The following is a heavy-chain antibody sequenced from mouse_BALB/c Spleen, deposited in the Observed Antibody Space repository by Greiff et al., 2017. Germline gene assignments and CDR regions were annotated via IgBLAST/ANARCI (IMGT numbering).Heavy chain of an antibody. D-gene: IGHD1-2*01. CDR3: ARETTASFDY. V-gene: IGHV1-63*02. J-gene: IGHJ2*01. CDR2: IYPGGGYT. Sequence: VKLMESGAELVRPGTSVKISCKASGYTFTNYWLGWVKQRPGHGLEWIGDIYPGGGYTNYNEKFKGKATLTADTSSSTAYMQLSSLTSEDSAVYFCARETTASFDYWGQGTTLTVSS. CDR1: GYTFTNYW.